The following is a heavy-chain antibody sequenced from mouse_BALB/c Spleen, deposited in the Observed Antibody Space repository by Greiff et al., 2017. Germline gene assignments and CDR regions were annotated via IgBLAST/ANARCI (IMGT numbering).Heavy chain of an antibody. CDR3: ARGGNYVGTFAY. CDR2: ISSGSSTI. Sequence: EVQLVESGGGLVQPGGSRKLSCAASGFTFSSFGMHWVRQAPEKGLEWVAYISSGSSTIYYADTVKGRFTISRDNPKNTLFLQMTSLRSEDTAMYYCARGGNYVGTFAYWGQGTLVTVSA. D-gene: IGHD2-1*01. J-gene: IGHJ3*01. V-gene: IGHV5-17*02. CDR1: GFTFSSFG.